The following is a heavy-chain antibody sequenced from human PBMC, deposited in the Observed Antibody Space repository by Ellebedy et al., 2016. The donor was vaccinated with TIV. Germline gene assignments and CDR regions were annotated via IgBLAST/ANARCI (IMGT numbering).Heavy chain of an antibody. V-gene: IGHV1-69*04. Sequence: ASVKVSCKASGGTFSSYAINWVRQAPGQGLEWMGRIIPILGIANYAQKFQGGVTITADKSTGTPYLELSTLRSEETAVYYCATDSRYSYGYRFNFWGQGTLVTVSS. J-gene: IGHJ4*02. CDR3: ATDSRYSYGYRFNF. D-gene: IGHD5-18*01. CDR1: GGTFSSYA. CDR2: IIPILGIA.